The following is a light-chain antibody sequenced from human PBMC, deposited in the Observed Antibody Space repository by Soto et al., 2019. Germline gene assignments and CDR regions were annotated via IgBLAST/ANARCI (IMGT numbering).Light chain of an antibody. V-gene: IGLV1-40*01. CDR1: SSNIVAIYD. J-gene: IGLJ3*02. CDR2: GNT. CDR3: PSYDSSLSGWV. Sequence: QSVLTQPPSVSGAPGQRVTISCTGSSSNIVAIYDVHWYQQLPGTAPKLLIYGNTNRPSGVPDRFSGSKSGTSASLAITGLQAEDEADYYCPSYDSSLSGWVFGGGTKVTVL.